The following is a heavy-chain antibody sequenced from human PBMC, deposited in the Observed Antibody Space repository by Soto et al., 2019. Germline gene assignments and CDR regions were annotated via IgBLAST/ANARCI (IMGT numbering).Heavy chain of an antibody. CDR1: GGSISSGGYY. D-gene: IGHD3-3*01. CDR3: ARDTPTPYYDFWSGLGMDV. V-gene: IGHV4-31*03. J-gene: IGHJ6*02. Sequence: SETLSLTCTVSGGSISSGGYYWSWIRQHPGKGLEWIGYIYYSGSTYYNPSLKSRVTISVDTSRNQFSLKLSSVTAADTAVYYCARDTPTPYYDFWSGLGMDVWGQGTTVTVSS. CDR2: IYYSGST.